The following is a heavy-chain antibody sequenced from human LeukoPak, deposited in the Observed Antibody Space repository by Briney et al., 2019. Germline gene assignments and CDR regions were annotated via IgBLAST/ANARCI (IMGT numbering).Heavy chain of an antibody. CDR3: ARDGRGSRSSWFDP. V-gene: IGHV1-8*03. CDR2: MNPKSGDT. D-gene: IGHD3-10*01. Sequence: ASVKVSCKASGYSFTNYDINWVRHATGQGLEWRGWMNPKSGDTGYSQKFQGRVFITRDTSINTAHRELSSLGSDDTAVYYCARDGRGSRSSWFDPWGQGTLVTVSS. J-gene: IGHJ5*02. CDR1: GYSFTNYD.